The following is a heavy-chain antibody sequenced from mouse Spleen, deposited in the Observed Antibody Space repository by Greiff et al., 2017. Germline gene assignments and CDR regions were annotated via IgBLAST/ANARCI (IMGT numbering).Heavy chain of an antibody. CDR1: GYTFTSYT. V-gene: IGHV1-4*01. J-gene: IGHJ2*01. CDR3: ARDHYGSSYVGY. CDR2: INPSSGYT. D-gene: IGHD1-1*01. Sequence: QVQLQQSGAELARPGASVKMSCKASGYTFTSYTMHWVKQRPGQGLEWIGYINPSSGYTKYNQKFKDKATLTADKSSSTAYMQLSSLTSEDSAVYYCARDHYGSSYVGYWGQGTTLTVSS.